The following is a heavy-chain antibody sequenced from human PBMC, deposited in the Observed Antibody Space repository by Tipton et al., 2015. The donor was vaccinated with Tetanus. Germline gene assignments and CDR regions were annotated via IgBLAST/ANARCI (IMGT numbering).Heavy chain of an antibody. Sequence: QLVQSGGGLVQPGGSLRLSCVGFGFTIYDHWMSWVRQAPGKGLEWVATINQYGSETYYVDSVKGRFTISRDNPKSSLYLQMNSLRAEDTAVYYCARVWNYYGSGTYYAHIDYWGQGALVTVSS. CDR1: GFTIYDHW. D-gene: IGHD3-10*01. V-gene: IGHV3-7*05. CDR3: ARVWNYYGSGTYYAHIDY. CDR2: INQYGSET. J-gene: IGHJ4*02.